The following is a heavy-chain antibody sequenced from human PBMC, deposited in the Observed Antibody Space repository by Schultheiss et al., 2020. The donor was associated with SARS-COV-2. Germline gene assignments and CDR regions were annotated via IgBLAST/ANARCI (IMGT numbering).Heavy chain of an antibody. V-gene: IGHV3-23*01. D-gene: IGHD3-10*01. CDR1: GFTFRSYA. CDR3: AKRVPSLYYFDY. CDR2: ISDSGGST. J-gene: IGHJ4*02. Sequence: GGSLRLSCAASGFTFRSYAMSWVRQAPGKGLEWVSAISDSGGSTYYADSVKGRFTISRDNSKNTLYQQMNSLRAEDTAVYYCAKRVPSLYYFDYWGQGTLVTVSS.